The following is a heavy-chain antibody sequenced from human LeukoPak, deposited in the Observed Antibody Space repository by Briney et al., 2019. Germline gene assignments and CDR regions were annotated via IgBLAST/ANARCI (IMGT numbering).Heavy chain of an antibody. Sequence: GGSLRLSCAASGFTFNTYWMSWVRQAPGKGLEWVGNIKQDGSEKNYMDSVKGRFTISRDNAKNSLYLQMNSLRAEDTAVHYCARDSATKVRGPVIGSTDFWGQGTLVTVSS. V-gene: IGHV3-7*01. CDR2: IKQDGSEK. D-gene: IGHD3-10*01. CDR1: GFTFNTYW. CDR3: ARDSATKVRGPVIGSTDF. J-gene: IGHJ4*02.